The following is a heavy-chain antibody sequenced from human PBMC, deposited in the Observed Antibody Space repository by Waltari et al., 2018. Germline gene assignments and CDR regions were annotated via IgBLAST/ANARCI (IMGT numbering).Heavy chain of an antibody. CDR2: INAGNGNT. D-gene: IGHD3-3*01. CDR3: ARDSPNDFWSGYSPIGFDL. CDR1: GYTFTSYA. V-gene: IGHV1-3*01. Sequence: QVQLVQSGAEVKKPGASVKVSCKASGYTFTSYAMHWVRQAPGQRLEWMGWINAGNGNTKYSQKFQGRVTITRDTSASTAYMELSSLRSEDTAVYYCARDSPNDFWSGYSPIGFDLWGRGTLVTVSS. J-gene: IGHJ2*01.